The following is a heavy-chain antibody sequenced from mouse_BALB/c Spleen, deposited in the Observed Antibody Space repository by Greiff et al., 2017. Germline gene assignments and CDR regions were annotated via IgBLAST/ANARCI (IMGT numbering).Heavy chain of an antibody. Sequence: QVQLQQSGAELAKPGASVKMSCKASGYTFTSYWMHWVKQRPGQGLEWIGYINPSTGYTEYNQKFKDKATLTADKSSSTAYMQLSSLTSEDSAVYYCARSKDGYYYYAMDYWGQGTSVTVSS. CDR3: ARSKDGYYYYAMDY. CDR2: INPSTGYT. V-gene: IGHV1-7*01. CDR1: GYTFTSYW. D-gene: IGHD2-3*01. J-gene: IGHJ4*01.